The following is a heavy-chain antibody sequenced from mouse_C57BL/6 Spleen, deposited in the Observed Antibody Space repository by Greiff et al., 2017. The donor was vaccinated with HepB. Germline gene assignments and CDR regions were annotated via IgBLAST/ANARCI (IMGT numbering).Heavy chain of an antibody. CDR3: ATNYGYDVGDAMDY. CDR1: GFSLTSYG. J-gene: IGHJ4*01. V-gene: IGHV2-5*01. D-gene: IGHD2-2*01. Sequence: QVQLKESGPGLVQPSQSLSITCTVSGFSLTSYGVHWVRQSPGKGLEWLGVIWRGGSTDYNAAFMSRLSITKDNSKSQVFFKMISLQADDTAIYYCATNYGYDVGDAMDYWGQGTSVTVSS. CDR2: IWRGGST.